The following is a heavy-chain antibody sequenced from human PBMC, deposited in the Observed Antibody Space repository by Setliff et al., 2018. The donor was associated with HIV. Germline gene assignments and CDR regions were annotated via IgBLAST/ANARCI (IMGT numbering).Heavy chain of an antibody. J-gene: IGHJ3*02. CDR3: ARHDGLRSVHGAFDI. CDR2: ISTYNDNT. D-gene: IGHD4-17*01. CDR1: GYTFTSHG. Sequence: GASVKVSCKASGYTFTSHGISWVRQAPGQGLEWMGWISTYNDNTNYAQKLQGRVTMTTETSTSTAYMELWSLRTDDTAVYYCARHDGLRSVHGAFDIWGQGTMVT. V-gene: IGHV1-18*01.